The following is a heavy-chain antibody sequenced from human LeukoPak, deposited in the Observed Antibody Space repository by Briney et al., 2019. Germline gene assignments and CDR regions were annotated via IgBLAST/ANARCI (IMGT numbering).Heavy chain of an antibody. CDR3: ARVLTGSWDWFDP. J-gene: IGHJ5*02. CDR2: INSDGSRT. V-gene: IGHV3-74*01. Sequence: LAGGSLRLSCAASGFSFDDYAMHWVRQAPGKGLVWVSRINSDGSRTNYADSVKGRFTISRDNAKNALYLQMSSLRAEDTAVYYCARVLTGSWDWFDPWGQGTLVTVSS. D-gene: IGHD2-8*02. CDR1: GFSFDDYA.